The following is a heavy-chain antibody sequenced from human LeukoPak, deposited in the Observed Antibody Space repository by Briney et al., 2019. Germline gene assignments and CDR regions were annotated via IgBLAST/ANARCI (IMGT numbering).Heavy chain of an antibody. D-gene: IGHD6-13*01. V-gene: IGHV1-46*03. CDR1: AYYVITSY. J-gene: IGHJ4*02. CDR3: ARYPGQQRPYHFCVL. CDR2: INPSGGST. Sequence: ASVKVSCKASAYYVITSYMHWVRQAPGQGLEWMGIINPSGGSTSYAQKFQGRVTMTRDTSTSTVYMELSSLRSEDTAVYYCARYPGQQRPYHFCVLGGQGTLVTVSS.